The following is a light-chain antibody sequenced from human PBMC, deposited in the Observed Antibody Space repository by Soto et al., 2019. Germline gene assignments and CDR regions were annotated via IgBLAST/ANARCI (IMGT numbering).Light chain of an antibody. CDR3: ATWDYSLSAWV. CDR2: ENI. J-gene: IGLJ1*01. CDR1: SSNIGNNY. Sequence: QSVLTQPPSVSAAPGQKVTISCSGSSSNIGNNYVSWYQQLPGTAPKLLIYENIKRPSGIPDRFSGSKSGTSATLGITGLQTGDESDYYCATWDYSLSAWVSGAGTNLTVL. V-gene: IGLV1-51*02.